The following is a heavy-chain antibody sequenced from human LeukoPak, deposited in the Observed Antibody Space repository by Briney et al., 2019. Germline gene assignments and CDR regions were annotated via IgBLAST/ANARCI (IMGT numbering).Heavy chain of an antibody. CDR3: ARDAVGFEDY. CDR2: IYHSGST. V-gene: IGHV4-38-2*02. Sequence: SETLSLTCAVSGYSISSGYYWGWIRQPPGKGLEWIGSIYHSGSTYYNPSLKSRVTISVDTSKNQFSLKLSSVTAADTAVYYCARDAVGFEDYWGQGTLVTVSS. D-gene: IGHD3-10*01. CDR1: GYSISSGYY. J-gene: IGHJ4*02.